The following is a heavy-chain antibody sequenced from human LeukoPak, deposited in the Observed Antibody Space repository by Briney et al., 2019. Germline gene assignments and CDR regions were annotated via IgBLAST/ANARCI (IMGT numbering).Heavy chain of an antibody. J-gene: IGHJ4*02. CDR3: ARESNTAIHSRDSSGYYPRD. D-gene: IGHD3-22*01. Sequence: SETLSLTCTVSGDSISSYYWSWIRQPAGKGLEWIGRVSSSGGTSYNPSLKSRVTMSVDTSKNQFSLKLSSVTAADTAVYYCARESNTAIHSRDSSGYYPRDWGQGTLVTVSS. CDR2: VSSSGGT. V-gene: IGHV4-4*07. CDR1: GDSISSYY.